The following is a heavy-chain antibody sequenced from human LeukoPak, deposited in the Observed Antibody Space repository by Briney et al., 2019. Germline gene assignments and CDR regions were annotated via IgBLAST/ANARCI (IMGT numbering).Heavy chain of an antibody. J-gene: IGHJ5*02. CDR3: ARGRSRILYHGSWFDP. CDR2: INHSGST. Sequence: GSLRLSCTASGFSFSTYAMTWVRQPPGKGLEWIGEINHSGSTNYNPSLKSRVTISVDTSKNQFSLKLSSVTAADTAVYYCARGRSRILYHGSWFDPWGQGTLVTVSS. V-gene: IGHV4-34*01. D-gene: IGHD2-8*01. CDR1: GFSFSTYA.